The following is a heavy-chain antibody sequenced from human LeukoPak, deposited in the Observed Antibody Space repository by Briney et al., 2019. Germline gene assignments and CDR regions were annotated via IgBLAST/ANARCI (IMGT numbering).Heavy chain of an antibody. D-gene: IGHD1-26*01. CDR1: GFTFSTKS. V-gene: IGHV4-4*02. Sequence: GSLRLSCAVSGFTFSTKSMNWVRQPPGKGLEWIGEIYHSGSTNYNPSLRSRVTISVDKSKNQFSLKLSSVTAADTAVYYCARDDGTSGSYYDYWGQGTLVTVSS. CDR3: ARDDGTSGSYYDY. CDR2: IYHSGST. J-gene: IGHJ4*02.